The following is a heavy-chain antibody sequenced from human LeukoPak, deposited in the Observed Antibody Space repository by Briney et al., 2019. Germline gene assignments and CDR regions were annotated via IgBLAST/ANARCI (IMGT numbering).Heavy chain of an antibody. CDR3: ARGGSTVTLDY. CDR1: GGSISSYY. V-gene: IGHV4-59*01. CDR2: IYYSGST. Sequence: SETLSLTCTVSGGSISSYYWSWIRQPPGKGLEWIGYIYYSGSTNYNPSLKSRVTISVDTSKNQFSLKLSSVTAADTAVYYCARGGSTVTLDYWGQGTLVTVSS. D-gene: IGHD4-17*01. J-gene: IGHJ4*02.